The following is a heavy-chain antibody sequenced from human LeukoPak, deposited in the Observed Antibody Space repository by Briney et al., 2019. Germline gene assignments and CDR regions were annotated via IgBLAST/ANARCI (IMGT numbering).Heavy chain of an antibody. CDR1: GFTFSNAW. V-gene: IGHV3-15*01. J-gene: IGHJ4*02. CDR3: TTLYSSSWYGEVY. D-gene: IGHD6-13*01. CDR2: IKSKTDGGTT. Sequence: GGSLRLSCAASGFTFSNAWMSWVRQAPEKGLEWVGRIKSKTDGGTTDYAAPVKGRFTISRDDSKNTLYLQMNSLKTEDTAVYYCTTLYSSSWYGEVYWGQGTLVTVSS.